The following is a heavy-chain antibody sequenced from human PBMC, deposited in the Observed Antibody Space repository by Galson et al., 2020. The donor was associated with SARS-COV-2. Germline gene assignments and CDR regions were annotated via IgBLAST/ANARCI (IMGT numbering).Heavy chain of an antibody. CDR3: ARRTSTYDV. Sequence: ASETLSLTCTVSSGSLSSTSYYWCWIRQSPGKGLAWIGSIYYTCATLYNTSLDSRAIMAIAQSKNQFDLELTSVTAADTALYYGARRTSTYDVWGQGILVTVSS. V-gene: IGHV4-39*06. D-gene: IGHD1-1*01. CDR1: SGSLSSTSYY. J-gene: IGHJ4*02. CDR2: IYYTCAT.